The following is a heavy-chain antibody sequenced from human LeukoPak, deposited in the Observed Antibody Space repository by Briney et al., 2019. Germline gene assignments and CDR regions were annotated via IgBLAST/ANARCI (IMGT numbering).Heavy chain of an antibody. CDR1: GASTTSYY. CDR3: ARDTRSYDTSGYYYFDY. J-gene: IGHJ4*02. V-gene: IGHV4-59*01. Sequence: SETLSLTCSVSGASTTSYYWNWIRQAPGKGPEWIGYIYSDGTTSYSPSFRSRVTISIDTSRNQFSLKLSSVTAADAAVYYCARDTRSYDTSGYYYFDYWGQGALVTVSS. D-gene: IGHD3-22*01. CDR2: IYSDGTT.